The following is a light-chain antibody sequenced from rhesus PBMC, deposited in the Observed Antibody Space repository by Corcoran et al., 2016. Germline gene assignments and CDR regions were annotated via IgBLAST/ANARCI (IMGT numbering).Light chain of an antibody. CDR3: QQYNSAPVT. CDR2: KAS. V-gene: IGKV1-21*01. J-gene: IGKJ1*01. CDR1: QGISSW. Sequence: DIQMTQSPSSLSASVGDRVTITCRASQGISSWLAWYQQTPGKAPKLLIYKASSLQSGVPSRFSGSGCGTDVTLTISSLQPEDVATYYCQQYNSAPVTFGQGTKVEIK.